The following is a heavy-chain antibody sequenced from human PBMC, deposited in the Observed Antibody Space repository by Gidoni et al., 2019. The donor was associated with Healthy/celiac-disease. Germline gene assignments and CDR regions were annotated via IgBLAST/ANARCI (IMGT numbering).Heavy chain of an antibody. CDR1: GGTFSSYA. J-gene: IGHJ4*02. V-gene: IGHV1-69*04. CDR3: AGDVGRGTGTPQGY. Sequence: QVQLVQSGAEVKKPGSSVKVSCKASGGTFSSYAISWVRQAPGQGLEWMGRIIPILGIANYAQKFQGRVTITADKSTSTAYRELSSLRSEDTAVYYWAGDVGRGTGTPQGYWGQGTLVTVSS. D-gene: IGHD1-1*01. CDR2: IIPILGIA.